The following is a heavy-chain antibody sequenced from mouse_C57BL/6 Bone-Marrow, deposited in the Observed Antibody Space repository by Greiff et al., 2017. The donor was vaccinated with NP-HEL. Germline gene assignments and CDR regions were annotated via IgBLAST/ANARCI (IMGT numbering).Heavy chain of an antibody. CDR3: SSVGVYYFDY. Sequence: EVKLQESGAELVRPGSSVKMSCKTSGYTFTSYGINWVKQRPGQGLEWIGNIYTGDGYTEYNEKFKGKATLTSDTSSSTAYMQLSSLTSEDSAIYFCSSVGVYYFDYWGQGTTLTVSS. V-gene: IGHV1-58*01. J-gene: IGHJ2*01. CDR1: GYTFTSYG. CDR2: IYTGDGYT.